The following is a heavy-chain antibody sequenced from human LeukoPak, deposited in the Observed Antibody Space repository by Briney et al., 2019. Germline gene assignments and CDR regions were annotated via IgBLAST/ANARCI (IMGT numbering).Heavy chain of an antibody. J-gene: IGHJ1*01. CDR2: ISPSGGIT. Sequence: GGSLRLSCAASRFTFSSHGMNWVRQAPGKGLEWVSGISPSGGITYYTDSVKGRFTISRDNSKNTQSLQMNSLRAEDTAVYYCAKDDDWGRYKHWGQGTLVTVSS. CDR3: AKDDDWGRYKH. CDR1: RFTFSSHG. V-gene: IGHV3-23*01. D-gene: IGHD3-16*01.